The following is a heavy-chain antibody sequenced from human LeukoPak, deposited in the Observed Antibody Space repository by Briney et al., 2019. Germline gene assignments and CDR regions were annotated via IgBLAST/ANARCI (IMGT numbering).Heavy chain of an antibody. CDR3: ARQLDDYGDYSGDY. D-gene: IGHD4-17*01. CDR2: INHSGST. Sequence: KTSETLSLTCAVYGGSFSGYYWSWIRQPPGKGLEWIGEINHSGSTNYNPSLKSRVTISVDTSKNQFSLKLSSVTAADTAVYYCARQLDDYGDYSGDYWGQGTLVTVSS. J-gene: IGHJ4*02. CDR1: GGSFSGYY. V-gene: IGHV4-34*01.